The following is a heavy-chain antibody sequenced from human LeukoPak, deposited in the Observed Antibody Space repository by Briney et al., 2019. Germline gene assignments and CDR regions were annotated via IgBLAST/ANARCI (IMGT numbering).Heavy chain of an antibody. D-gene: IGHD6-6*01. Sequence: GASVKVSCKASGGTFSSYAISWVRQAPGQGLEWMGRIIPIFGTANYAQKFQGRVTITTDESTSTAYMELSSLRSGDTAVYYCASRQLDSYYYYYMDVWGKGTTVTVSS. CDR1: GGTFSSYA. CDR2: IIPIFGTA. CDR3: ASRQLDSYYYYYMDV. V-gene: IGHV1-69*05. J-gene: IGHJ6*03.